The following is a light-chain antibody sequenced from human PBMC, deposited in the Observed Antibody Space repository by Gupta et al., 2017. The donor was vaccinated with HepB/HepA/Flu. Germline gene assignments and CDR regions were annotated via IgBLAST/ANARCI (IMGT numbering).Light chain of an antibody. J-gene: IGLJ2*01. CDR2: DVT. CDR1: SSDIGTYNY. CDR3: SSYTSSSVV. Sequence: QSAPTQPASVSGCPGQSITISCPGTSSDIGTYNYVSWYQKHPGKASKLVIYDVTNRPSGVSNRFSGSKSGNTASLTISEVQAEDEADYYCSSYTSSSVVFGGGTKVTVL. V-gene: IGLV2-14*03.